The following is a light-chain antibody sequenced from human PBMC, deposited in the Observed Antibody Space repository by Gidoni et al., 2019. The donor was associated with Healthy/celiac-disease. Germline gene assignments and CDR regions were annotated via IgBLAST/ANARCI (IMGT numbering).Light chain of an antibody. CDR2: LGS. V-gene: IGKV2-28*01. CDR1: QSLLHSNGYNY. Sequence: DIVMTQSPLSLPVTPGEPASISFRSSQSLLHSNGYNYLDWYLQKPGQSPQLLIYLGSNRASGVPDRFSGSGSGTDFTLKISRVEAEDVGVYYCMQALQTPRVFGGGTKVEIK. CDR3: MQALQTPRV. J-gene: IGKJ4*01.